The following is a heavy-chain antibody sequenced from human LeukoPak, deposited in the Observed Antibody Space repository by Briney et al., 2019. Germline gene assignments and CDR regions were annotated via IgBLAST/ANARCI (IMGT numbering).Heavy chain of an antibody. CDR3: ARAPLRVTTVPYYFDY. D-gene: IGHD4-11*01. CDR1: GFTFSSYS. J-gene: IGHJ4*02. V-gene: IGHV3-21*01. CDR2: ISSSSSYI. Sequence: PGGSLRLSCAASGFTFSSYSMNWVRQAPGKGLEWVSSISSSSSYIYYADSVKGRFTISRDNAKNSLYLQMNSLRAEDTAVYYCARAPLRVTTVPYYFDYWGQGTLVTVSS.